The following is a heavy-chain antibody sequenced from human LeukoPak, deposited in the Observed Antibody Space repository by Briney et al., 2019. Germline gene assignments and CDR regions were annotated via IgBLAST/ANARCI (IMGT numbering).Heavy chain of an antibody. J-gene: IGHJ3*02. CDR3: ASESPSPDLGANDGAFDI. CDR2: IIPIFGTA. CDR1: RAPVRRYA. V-gene: IGHV1-69*05. D-gene: IGHD1-26*01. Sequence: ASVKPSCKASRAPVRRYAIRWVRQAPGQGLEWMGGIIPIFGTAIYAQKFQGRVTITTYESTSTTYMELSSLRSEDTAVYYCASESPSPDLGANDGAFDIWGQGTMVTVSS.